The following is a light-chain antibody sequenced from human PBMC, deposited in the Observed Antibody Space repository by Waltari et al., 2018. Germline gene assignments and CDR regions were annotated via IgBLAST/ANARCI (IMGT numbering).Light chain of an antibody. CDR2: DAS. CDR3: QQRSSWPYT. CDR1: QSVSSY. Sequence: EIVLTQSPATLSLSPGERATLSCRASQSVSSYLAWYQQKPGQAPRLLIYDASNRATGIPARFSASGSGRDFTLTLSSLEPEDFAVYYCQQRSSWPYTFGQGTKLEIK. V-gene: IGKV3-11*02. J-gene: IGKJ2*01.